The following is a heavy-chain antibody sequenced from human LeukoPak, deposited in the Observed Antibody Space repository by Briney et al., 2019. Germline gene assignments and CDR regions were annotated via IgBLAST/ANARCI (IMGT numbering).Heavy chain of an antibody. J-gene: IGHJ4*02. CDR2: IYYSGST. CDR1: GGSISGYY. Sequence: SETLSLTCTVSGGSISGYYWSWIRQPPGKGLEWIGYIYYSGSTNYNPSLKSRVTISVDTSKNQFSLKLSSVTAADTAVYYCARGSGSGYPFDYWGQGTLVTVSS. CDR3: ARGSGSGYPFDY. V-gene: IGHV4-59*01. D-gene: IGHD3-22*01.